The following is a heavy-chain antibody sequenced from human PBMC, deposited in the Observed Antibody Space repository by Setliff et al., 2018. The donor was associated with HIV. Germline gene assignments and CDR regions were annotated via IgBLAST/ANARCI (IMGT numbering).Heavy chain of an antibody. Sequence: ASVKVSCKASGYTFSNYGITWVRQAPGQGPEWMGWVSAYNDNTNYAQKFQGRVTMTTDASTSTAYMEVRSLRSEDTAVYYCARDPDRVRGIYYYYMDVWGQGTTVTVSS. CDR1: GYTFSNYG. CDR2: VSAYNDNT. J-gene: IGHJ6*03. CDR3: ARDPDRVRGIYYYYMDV. V-gene: IGHV1-18*01. D-gene: IGHD6-13*01.